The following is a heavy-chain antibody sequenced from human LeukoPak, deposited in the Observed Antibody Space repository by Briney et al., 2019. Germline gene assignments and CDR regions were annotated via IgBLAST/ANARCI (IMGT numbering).Heavy chain of an antibody. CDR2: IYTSGST. V-gene: IGHV4-61*09. D-gene: IGHD3-9*01. Sequence: KASETLSLTCTVSGGSISSGSYYWSWIRQPAGKGLEWIGHIYTSGSTNYNPSLKSRVTISVDTSKNQFSLKLSSVTAADTAIYYCARLDWGFWYFDLWGRGTLVTVSS. J-gene: IGHJ2*01. CDR3: ARLDWGFWYFDL. CDR1: GGSISSGSYY.